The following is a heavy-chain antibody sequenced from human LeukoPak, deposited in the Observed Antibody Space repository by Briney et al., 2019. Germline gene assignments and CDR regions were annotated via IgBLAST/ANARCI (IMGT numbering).Heavy chain of an antibody. CDR3: TSDTVNTAVGIDY. V-gene: IGHV3-30-3*01. Sequence: GGSLRLSCAASGFTFSSYAMHWVRQAPGKGLEWVAVISYDGSNKNYADSVKGRFTISRDNSKNTLYLQMNSLRAEDTAVYYCTSDTVNTAVGIDYWGQGTLVTVSS. D-gene: IGHD5-18*01. CDR2: ISYDGSNK. CDR1: GFTFSSYA. J-gene: IGHJ4*02.